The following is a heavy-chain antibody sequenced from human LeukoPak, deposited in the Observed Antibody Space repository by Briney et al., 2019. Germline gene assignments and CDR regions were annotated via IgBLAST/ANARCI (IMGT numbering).Heavy chain of an antibody. CDR1: GGSFSGYY. CDR2: INHSGST. J-gene: IGHJ5*02. CDR3: AREEGYDSSGYQIYNWFDP. V-gene: IGHV4-34*01. D-gene: IGHD3-22*01. Sequence: SETLSLTCAVYGGSFSGYYWSWIRQPPGKGLEWIGEINHSGSTNYNPSLKSRVTISVDTSKNQFSLKLSSVTAADTAVYYCAREEGYDSSGYQIYNWFDPWGQGTLVTVSS.